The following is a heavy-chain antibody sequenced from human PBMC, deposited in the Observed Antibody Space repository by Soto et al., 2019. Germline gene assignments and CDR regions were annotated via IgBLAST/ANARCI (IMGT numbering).Heavy chain of an antibody. CDR2: IIPIFGTA. D-gene: IGHD3-22*01. CDR3: ARYGTMIVGAFDI. J-gene: IGHJ3*02. CDR1: GGTFSSYA. Sequence: ASVKVSCKASGGTFSSYAISWVRQAPGQGLEWMGGIIPIFGTANYAQKFQGRVTITADESTSTAYMELSSLRSEDTAVYYCARYGTMIVGAFDIWGQGTMVTVSS. V-gene: IGHV1-69*13.